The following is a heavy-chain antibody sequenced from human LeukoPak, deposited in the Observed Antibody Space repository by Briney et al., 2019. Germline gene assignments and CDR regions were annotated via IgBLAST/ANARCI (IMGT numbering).Heavy chain of an antibody. J-gene: IGHJ6*02. Sequence: GGSLRLSCAASGFTFSSYGMHWVRQAPGKGLEWVSYIGSSGSTIYYADSVKGRFTISRDNAKNSLYLQINSLRAEDTAVYYCARFRPDYYYGMDVWGQGATVTVSS. CDR2: IGSSGSTI. CDR1: GFTFSSYG. CDR3: ARFRPDYYYGMDV. V-gene: IGHV3-48*04.